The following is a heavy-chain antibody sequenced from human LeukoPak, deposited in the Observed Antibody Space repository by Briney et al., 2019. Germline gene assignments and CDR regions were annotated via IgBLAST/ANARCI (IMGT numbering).Heavy chain of an antibody. CDR3: ARAHYAFWSGSYFDY. Sequence: GGSLRLSCAASGFTVSSNYMSWVRQAPGKGLEWVSVIYSGGSTYYADSVKGRFTISRDNSKNTLYLQMNSLRAEDTAVYYCARAHYAFWSGSYFDYWGQGTLVTVSS. CDR1: GFTVSSNY. V-gene: IGHV3-53*01. J-gene: IGHJ4*02. CDR2: IYSGGST. D-gene: IGHD3-3*01.